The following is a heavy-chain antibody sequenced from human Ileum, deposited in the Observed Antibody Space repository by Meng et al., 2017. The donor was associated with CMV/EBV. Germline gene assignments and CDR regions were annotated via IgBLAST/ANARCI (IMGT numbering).Heavy chain of an antibody. CDR3: ARQLDFWSLDY. V-gene: IGHV5-51*01. CDR2: IYPGDSDT. D-gene: IGHD3-3*01. CDR1: GYSFTSATYS. J-gene: IGHJ4*02. Sequence: GESLKISRKGSGYSFTSATYSIAWVRQMPGKGLEWMGIIYPGDSDTRYSPSFQGQVTISADKSISTAYLQWSSPKASDSAMYYCARQLDFWSLDYWGQGTLVTVSS.